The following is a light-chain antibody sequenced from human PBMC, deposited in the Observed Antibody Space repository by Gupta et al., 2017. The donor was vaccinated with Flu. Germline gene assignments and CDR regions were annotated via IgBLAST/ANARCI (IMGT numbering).Light chain of an antibody. CDR2: EVT. J-gene: IGLJ2*01. CDR1: SSDVGGYNY. V-gene: IGLV2-14*01. Sequence: QSALTQPASVSGSPGQSITILCTGTSSDVGGYNYVSWYQQYPGKAPKLMIYEVTNRPSGVSNRFSGSKSGNTASLTISGLQAEDEADYYCSSYTSSIVVFGGGTKLTVL. CDR3: SSYTSSIVV.